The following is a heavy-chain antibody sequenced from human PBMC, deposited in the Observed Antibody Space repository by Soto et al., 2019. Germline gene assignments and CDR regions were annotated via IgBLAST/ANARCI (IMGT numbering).Heavy chain of an antibody. J-gene: IGHJ2*01. CDR3: ARDWLRRDDILTPSWNFNL. V-gene: IGHV3-30*04. CDR2: ISFNGRKK. Sequence: QEQLVESAGGVVRPGKSLRLSCEASGFNFTYNAMHWVRQAPGKGLEWVAVISFNGRKKFYARSVKGRFTISRDNSKNTLYLQINNLSTGDTAVYYCARDWLRRDDILTPSWNFNLWGQGTLVTAS. CDR1: GFNFTYNA. D-gene: IGHD3-9*01.